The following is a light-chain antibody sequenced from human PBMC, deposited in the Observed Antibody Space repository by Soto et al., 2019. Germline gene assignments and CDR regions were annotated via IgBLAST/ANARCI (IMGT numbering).Light chain of an antibody. Sequence: IPMTRSPATLSATVGDRVTIPCRASQSISSWLAWYQQKPGKAPKLLIYKASSLKSGVPSRFSGSGSGTEFTLTISSLQPDDFAAYYCQQYNTCSTFGRGTKVDIK. CDR1: QSISSW. V-gene: IGKV1-5*03. J-gene: IGKJ1*01. CDR2: KAS. CDR3: QQYNTCST.